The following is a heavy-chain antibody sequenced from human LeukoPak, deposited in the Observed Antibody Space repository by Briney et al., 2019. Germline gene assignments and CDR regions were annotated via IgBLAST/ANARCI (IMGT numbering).Heavy chain of an antibody. CDR1: GYSFTSYW. D-gene: IGHD4-17*01. V-gene: IGHV5-51*01. Sequence: GESLKISCKGSGYSFTSYWIGWVRQMPGKGLEWMGIIYPGDSDTRYSPSFQGQVTISADKSISTAYLQWSSLKASDTAMYYCARQRRSDYCVRGAFDIWGQGTMVTVSS. CDR2: IYPGDSDT. J-gene: IGHJ3*02. CDR3: ARQRRSDYCVRGAFDI.